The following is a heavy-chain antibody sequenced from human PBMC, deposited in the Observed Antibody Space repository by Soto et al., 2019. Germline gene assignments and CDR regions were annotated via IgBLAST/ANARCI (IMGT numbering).Heavy chain of an antibody. D-gene: IGHD3-22*01. CDR3: ARGHRRTMIVVVTRPFDY. Sequence: FTASETLSLTCAVYGGSFSGYYWSWIRQPPGKGRKWLGETNHSGNTNYNPSLKSRVTISVDTSKNQFSLKLSSVTAADTAVYYCARGHRRTMIVVVTRPFDYWGQGTLVTVSS. J-gene: IGHJ4*02. V-gene: IGHV4-34*01. CDR2: TNHSGNT. CDR1: GGSFSGYY.